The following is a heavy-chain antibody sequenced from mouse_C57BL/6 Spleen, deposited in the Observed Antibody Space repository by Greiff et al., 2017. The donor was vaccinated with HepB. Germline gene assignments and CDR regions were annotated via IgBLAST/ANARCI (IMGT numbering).Heavy chain of an antibody. J-gene: IGHJ2*01. D-gene: IGHD2-2*01. CDR1: GYTFTDYY. CDR3: AERGLRQDY. Sequence: VQLQQSGPELVKPGASVKISCKASGYTFTDYYMNWVKQSHGKSLEWIGDINPNNGGTSYNQKFKGKATLTVDKSSSTAYMELRSLTSEDTAVYYCAERGLRQDYWGQGTTLTVSS. CDR2: INPNNGGT. V-gene: IGHV1-26*01.